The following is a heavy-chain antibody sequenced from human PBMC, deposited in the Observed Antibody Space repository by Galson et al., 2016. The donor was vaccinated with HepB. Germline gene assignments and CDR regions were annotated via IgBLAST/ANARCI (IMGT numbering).Heavy chain of an antibody. CDR3: AKDAPRGYSSSPLDY. J-gene: IGHJ4*02. D-gene: IGHD6-6*01. Sequence: SLRLSCAASGFTFSSYGMHWVRQAPGKGLEWVAVISYDGSNKYSADSLKGRFTISRDNSKNTLYLQMNSLRAEDTAVYYCAKDAPRGYSSSPLDYWGQGTLVTVSS. CDR1: GFTFSSYG. CDR2: ISYDGSNK. V-gene: IGHV3-30*18.